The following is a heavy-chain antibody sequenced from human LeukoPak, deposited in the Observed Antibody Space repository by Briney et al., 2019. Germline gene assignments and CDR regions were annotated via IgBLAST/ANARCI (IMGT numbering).Heavy chain of an antibody. J-gene: IGHJ4*02. CDR2: ISYDGSNK. CDR3: ARDTVTFTVIYYFDY. D-gene: IGHD4-17*01. Sequence: GGSLRLSCAASGFTFSSYAMHWVRQAPGKGLEWVAVISYDGSNKYYADSVKGRFTISRDNSKNTLYLQMNSLRAEDTAVYYCARDTVTFTVIYYFDYWGQGTLVTVSS. CDR1: GFTFSSYA. V-gene: IGHV3-30-3*01.